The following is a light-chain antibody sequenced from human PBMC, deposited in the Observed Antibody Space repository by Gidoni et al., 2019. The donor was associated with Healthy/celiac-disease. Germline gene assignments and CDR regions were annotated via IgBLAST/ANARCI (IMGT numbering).Light chain of an antibody. CDR1: QSISSY. V-gene: IGKV1-39*01. CDR3: QQSYSTPYT. CDR2: AAS. J-gene: IGKJ2*01. Sequence: GDRVTITCRASQSISSYLNWYQQKPGKAPKLLIYAASSLQSGVPSRFSGSGSGTDFTLTISSLQPEDFATYYCQQSYSTPYTFGQGTKLEIK.